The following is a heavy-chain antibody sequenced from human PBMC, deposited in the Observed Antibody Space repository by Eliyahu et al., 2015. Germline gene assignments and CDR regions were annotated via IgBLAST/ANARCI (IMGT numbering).Heavy chain of an antibody. V-gene: IGHV3-9*01. CDR1: XFTFGDYA. CDR3: AKDQGRTYSSGLHF. Sequence: EVQLVESGGGLVQPGRSLRLSCVPSXFTFGDYAMXWVRQXPGKGLXWVSGIGWXSSNIDYADSVKGRFTISRDDAKHSLYLQINSLTPEDTAVYFCAKDQGRTYSSGLHFWGQGTLVTVSS. J-gene: IGHJ4*02. CDR2: IGWXSSNI. D-gene: IGHD6-19*01.